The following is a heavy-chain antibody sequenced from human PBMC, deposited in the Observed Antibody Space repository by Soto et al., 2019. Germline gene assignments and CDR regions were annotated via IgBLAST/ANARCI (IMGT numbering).Heavy chain of an antibody. CDR1: GFTFNNAW. J-gene: IGHJ4*02. Sequence: EVQLVESGGGLVRPGGSLRLSCVASGFTFNNAWMNWVRQAPGKGLEWVGRIRSKADGGTIDYAAPVKDRFTISRDDSKNTLHLQMNRLKTEDTAVYYCTREPDYSNYFEYWGQGTLVTVSS. CDR3: TREPDYSNYFEY. V-gene: IGHV3-15*07. D-gene: IGHD4-4*01. CDR2: IRSKADGGTI.